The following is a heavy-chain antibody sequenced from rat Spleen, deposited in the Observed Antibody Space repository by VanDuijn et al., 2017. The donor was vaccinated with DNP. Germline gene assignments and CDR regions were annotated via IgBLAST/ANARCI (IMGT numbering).Heavy chain of an antibody. Sequence: QVQLRQSGAEPAKPGSSVKISCKASGYIFTTYYIGWIKQTTGQGLEYIGYIYTGSGGTNYNEKFKGKATLTVDKSSSTAFMQLSSLTPDDSAVYYCASSWVGVRGIWFAFWGQGTLVTVSS. D-gene: IGHD4-3*01. J-gene: IGHJ3*01. V-gene: IGHV1-43*01. CDR2: IYTGSGGT. CDR3: ASSWVGVRGIWFAF. CDR1: GYIFTTYY.